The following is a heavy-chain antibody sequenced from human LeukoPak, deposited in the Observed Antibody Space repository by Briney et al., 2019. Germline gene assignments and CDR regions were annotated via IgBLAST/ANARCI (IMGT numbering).Heavy chain of an antibody. D-gene: IGHD4-23*01. V-gene: IGHV1-24*01. CDR1: GYTLTELS. CDR3: ATADGGSLISDY. Sequence: ASVKVSCKVSGYTLTELSMHWVRQAPGKGLEWMGGFDPEDGETIYAQKFQGRVTMTEDTSTDTAYMELSSLRSEDTAVYYCATADGGSLISDYWGQGTLVTVSS. CDR2: FDPEDGET. J-gene: IGHJ4*02.